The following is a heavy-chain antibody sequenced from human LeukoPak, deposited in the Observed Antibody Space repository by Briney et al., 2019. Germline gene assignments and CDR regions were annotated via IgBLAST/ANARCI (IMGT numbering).Heavy chain of an antibody. Sequence: PPETLSLTCTVSGGSISSSSYYWGWIRQPPGKGLEWIGSIYYSGSTYYNPSLKSRVTISVDTSKNQFSLKLSSVTAADTAVYYCAIGGDSSSSSIDYWGQGTLVTVSS. CDR2: IYYSGST. CDR1: GGSISSSSYY. J-gene: IGHJ4*02. V-gene: IGHV4-39*01. D-gene: IGHD6-6*01. CDR3: AIGGDSSSSSIDY.